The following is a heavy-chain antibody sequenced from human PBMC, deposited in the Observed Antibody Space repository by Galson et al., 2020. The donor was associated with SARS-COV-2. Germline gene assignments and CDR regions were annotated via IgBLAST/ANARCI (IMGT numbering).Heavy chain of an antibody. Sequence: GESLKISCAASGFTFSDYYMSWIRQAPGKGLEWVSYISSSSSYTNYADSVKGRFTISRDNAKNSLYLQMNSLRAEDTAVYYCARVGYGDYDGPGAFDIWGQGTMVTVSS. CDR1: GFTFSDYY. J-gene: IGHJ3*02. CDR3: ARVGYGDYDGPGAFDI. CDR2: ISSSSSYT. V-gene: IGHV3-11*06. D-gene: IGHD4-17*01.